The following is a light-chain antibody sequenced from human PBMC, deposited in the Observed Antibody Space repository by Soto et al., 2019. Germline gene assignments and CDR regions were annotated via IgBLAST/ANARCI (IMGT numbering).Light chain of an antibody. Sequence: DIPMTQSPSSLSASVGDRVTITCRASQSISSYLNWYQQKPGKAPKLLIYAASSLQSVVPSRFSGSGSGTDFTLTISSLQPEDFATYSCQQSYSTPWTFGQGNKVEIK. J-gene: IGKJ1*01. CDR2: AAS. CDR1: QSISSY. CDR3: QQSYSTPWT. V-gene: IGKV1-39*01.